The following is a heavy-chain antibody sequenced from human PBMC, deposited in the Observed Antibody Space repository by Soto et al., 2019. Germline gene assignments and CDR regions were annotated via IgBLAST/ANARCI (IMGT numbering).Heavy chain of an antibody. CDR1: GYTFTTFW. D-gene: IGHD1-26*01. V-gene: IGHV5-10-1*01. CDR2: IDPRDSQT. J-gene: IGHJ5*02. CDR3: ARLFCSTDTCDSCFDP. Sequence: GESLKISCTGFGYTFTTFWISWVRQMPGKGLEWMGRIDPRDSQTNYSPSFQGHVTISVDKSISTAYLQWDSLKASDTAMYYCARLFCSTDTCDSCFDPRGKRPLVTVSS.